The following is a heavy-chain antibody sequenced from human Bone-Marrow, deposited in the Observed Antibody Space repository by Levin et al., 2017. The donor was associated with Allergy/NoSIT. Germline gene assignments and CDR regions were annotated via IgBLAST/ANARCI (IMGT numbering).Heavy chain of an antibody. CDR2: IYPGDSDT. V-gene: IGHV5-51*01. CDR1: GYTFQDYW. CDR3: ARHYDSSGYWGFDP. Sequence: KCGESLKISCEASGYTFQDYWIGWVRQVPGKGLEWMGVIYPGDSDTRYSPSFQGQVTISADKSINTVYLQWSSLKASDTAVYYCARHYDSSGYWGFDPWGQGTLVTVSS. J-gene: IGHJ5*02. D-gene: IGHD3-22*01.